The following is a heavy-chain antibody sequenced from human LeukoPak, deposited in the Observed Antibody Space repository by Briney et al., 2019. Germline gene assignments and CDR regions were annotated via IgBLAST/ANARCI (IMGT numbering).Heavy chain of an antibody. D-gene: IGHD3-10*01. CDR1: GGSISSGGYY. Sequence: PSQTLSLTCTVSGGSISSGGYYWSWIRQHPGKGLEWIGYIYYGGSTYYNPSLKSRVTISVDTSKNQFSLKLSSVTAADTAVYYCARDGHDMVRGFDWGQGTLVTVSS. CDR2: IYYGGST. CDR3: ARDGHDMVRGFD. J-gene: IGHJ4*02. V-gene: IGHV4-31*03.